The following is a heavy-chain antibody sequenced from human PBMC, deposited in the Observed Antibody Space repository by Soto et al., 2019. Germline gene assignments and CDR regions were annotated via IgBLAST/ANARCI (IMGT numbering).Heavy chain of an antibody. Sequence: SETLSLTCTVSGGSISSGGYYWSWIRQHPGKGLEWIGYIYYSGSTYYNPSLKSRVTISVDTSKNQFSLKLSSVTAADTAVYYCARVRGPCYDILTENYGMDVWGQGTTVTVSS. CDR2: IYYSGST. D-gene: IGHD3-9*01. CDR3: ARVRGPCYDILTENYGMDV. V-gene: IGHV4-31*03. J-gene: IGHJ6*02. CDR1: GGSISSGGYY.